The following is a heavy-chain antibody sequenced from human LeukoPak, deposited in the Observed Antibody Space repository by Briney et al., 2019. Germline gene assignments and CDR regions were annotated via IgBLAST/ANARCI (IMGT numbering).Heavy chain of an antibody. CDR2: ISASSGST. J-gene: IGHJ4*02. V-gene: IGHV3-23*01. CDR3: AKSSCSYGSGSFWTFDY. D-gene: IGHD3-10*01. CDR1: GFTFSSNA. Sequence: PGGSLRLSCAASGFTFSSNAMSWVRQAPGKGLEWVSAISASSGSTYYADSVKGRFTISRDNSKKTLSLQINSLRAEDTAVYYCAKSSCSYGSGSFWTFDYWGQGTLDTVSS.